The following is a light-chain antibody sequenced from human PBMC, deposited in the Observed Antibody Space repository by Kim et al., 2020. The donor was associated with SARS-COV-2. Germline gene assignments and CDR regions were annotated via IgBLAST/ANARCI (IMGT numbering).Light chain of an antibody. J-gene: IGKJ5*01. Sequence: IQMTQSPSSLSASVGDRVTITCRASQSIANYLNWYQHKPPGKAPNLLLYAASNLHTGVPSRFSGSGSGKNFTLTVSGLQPEDFATYYCQQSYSTPITFGQGTRLEIK. CDR3: QQSYSTPIT. CDR1: QSIANY. CDR2: AAS. V-gene: IGKV1-39*01.